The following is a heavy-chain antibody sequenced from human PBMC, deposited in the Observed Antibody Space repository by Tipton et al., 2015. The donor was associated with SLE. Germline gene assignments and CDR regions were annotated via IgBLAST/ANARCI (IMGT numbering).Heavy chain of an antibody. J-gene: IGHJ6*02. CDR2: IYYSGST. V-gene: IGHV4-39*07. Sequence: TLSLTCTVSGGSISSSSYYWGWIRQPPGKGLEWIGSIYYSGSTNYNPSLKSRVTISVDTSKNQFSLKLSSVTAADTAVYYCANLAAAGHHGMDVWGQGTTVTVSS. CDR3: ANLAAAGHHGMDV. D-gene: IGHD6-13*01. CDR1: GGSISSSSYY.